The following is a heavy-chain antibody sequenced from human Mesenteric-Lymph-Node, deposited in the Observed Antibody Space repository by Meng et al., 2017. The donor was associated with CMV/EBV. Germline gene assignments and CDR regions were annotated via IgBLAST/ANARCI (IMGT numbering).Heavy chain of an antibody. CDR3: ARQGSGPTQWTFDV. CDR1: GGSISSGRYY. Sequence: GSLRLSCTVSGGSISSGRYYWAWSRQPPGKGLEWIGTTHYTGTTYYNPSLKSRVAISVDTSKNQFSLKLSSVTAADTAVYYCARQGSGPTQWTFDVWGQGTMVTVS. CDR2: THYTGTT. D-gene: IGHD2-15*01. V-gene: IGHV4-39*01. J-gene: IGHJ3*01.